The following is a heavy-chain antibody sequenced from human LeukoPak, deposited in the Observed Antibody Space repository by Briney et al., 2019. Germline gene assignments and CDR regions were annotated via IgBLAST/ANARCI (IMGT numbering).Heavy chain of an antibody. D-gene: IGHD1-26*01. CDR1: GYTFTSYD. J-gene: IGHJ4*02. CDR2: MSPNSGNT. V-gene: IGHV1-8*03. Sequence: ASVKVSCKASGYTFTSYDINWVRQATGQGLEWMGWMSPNSGNTGYAQKFQGRVTITRNTSISTAYMELSSLRSEDTAVYYCARGLEVGVASNFDYWGQGTLVTVSS. CDR3: ARGLEVGVASNFDY.